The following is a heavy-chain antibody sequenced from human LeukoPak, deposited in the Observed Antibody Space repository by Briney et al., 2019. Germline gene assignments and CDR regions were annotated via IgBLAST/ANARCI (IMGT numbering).Heavy chain of an antibody. Sequence: TGRSLRLSCAASGFTFSSYGMHWVRQAPGKGLEWVAVIWYDGSNKYYADSVKGRFTISRDNSKNTLYLQMNSLRSDDTAVYYCARKQVSTSNFDYWGQGTLVIVSS. J-gene: IGHJ4*02. CDR2: IWYDGSNK. D-gene: IGHD5/OR15-5a*01. V-gene: IGHV3-33*01. CDR1: GFTFSSYG. CDR3: ARKQVSTSNFDY.